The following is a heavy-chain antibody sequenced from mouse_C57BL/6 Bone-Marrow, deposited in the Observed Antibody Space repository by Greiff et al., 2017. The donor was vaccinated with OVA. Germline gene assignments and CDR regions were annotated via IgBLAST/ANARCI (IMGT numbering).Heavy chain of an antibody. Sequence: VKVVESGAELARPGASVKLSCKASGYTFTSYGISWVKQRTGPGLEWIGEIYPRSGNTYYNEKFKGKATLTADKSSSTAYMELRSLTSEDSAVYFCARKNYGSSFLWYFDVWGTGTTVTVSS. CDR1: GYTFTSYG. J-gene: IGHJ1*03. CDR2: IYPRSGNT. V-gene: IGHV1-81*01. D-gene: IGHD1-1*01. CDR3: ARKNYGSSFLWYFDV.